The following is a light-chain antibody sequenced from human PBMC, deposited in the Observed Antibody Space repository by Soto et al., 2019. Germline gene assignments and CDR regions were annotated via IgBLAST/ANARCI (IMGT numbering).Light chain of an antibody. CDR1: SSDDGGYNY. CDR2: DVT. Sequence: QSALTQPASVSGSPGQSITISCTGTSSDDGGYNYVSWYQQHPGKAPKLMVYDVTKRPSGVSYRFSGSKSGNTASLTISGLQAEDEADYYCSSYTNRRTIIFGGGTKVTVL. CDR3: SSYTNRRTII. J-gene: IGLJ2*01. V-gene: IGLV2-14*01.